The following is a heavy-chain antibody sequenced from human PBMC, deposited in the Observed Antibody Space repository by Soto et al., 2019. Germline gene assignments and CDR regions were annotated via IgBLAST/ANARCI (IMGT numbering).Heavy chain of an antibody. CDR3: ARPHPYGDSLVD. J-gene: IGHJ4*02. V-gene: IGHV1-69*12. CDR1: GGTFSSYA. CDR2: IIPIVGTA. D-gene: IGHD4-17*01. Sequence: QVQLVQSGAEVKKPGSSVKVSCKASGGTFSSYAISWVRQAPGQGLEWMGGIIPIVGTANYAQKFQGRVXIXAXESTSTAYRELSSLRSADTAVYYCARPHPYGDSLVDWGQGTLVTVSS.